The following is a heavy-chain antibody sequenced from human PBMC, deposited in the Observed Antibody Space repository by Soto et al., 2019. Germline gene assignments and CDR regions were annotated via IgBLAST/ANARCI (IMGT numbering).Heavy chain of an antibody. D-gene: IGHD1-20*01. CDR3: ARGITGTHSFDY. Sequence: ASVKVSCKASGGTFSSYAISWVRQAPGQGLEWMGGIIPIFGTANYAQKFQGRVTITADESTSTAYMELSSLRSEDTAVYYCARGITGTHSFDYWGQGTLVTVSS. CDR2: IIPIFGTA. J-gene: IGHJ4*02. V-gene: IGHV1-69*13. CDR1: GGTFSSYA.